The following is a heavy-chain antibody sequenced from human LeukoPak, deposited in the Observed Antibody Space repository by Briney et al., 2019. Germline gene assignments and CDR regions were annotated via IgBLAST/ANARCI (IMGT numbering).Heavy chain of an antibody. V-gene: IGHV4-30-2*01. J-gene: IGHJ6*02. CDR2: IYHSGST. D-gene: IGHD2/OR15-2a*01. Sequence: SWIRQPPGKGLEWIGYIYHSGSTYYNPSLKSRVTISVDRSKNQFSLKLSSVTAADTAVYYCARGNSYYYYGMDVWGQGTTVTVSS. CDR3: ARGNSYYYYGMDV.